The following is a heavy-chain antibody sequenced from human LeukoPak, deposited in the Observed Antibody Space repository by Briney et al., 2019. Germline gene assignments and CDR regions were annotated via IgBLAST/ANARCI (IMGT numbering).Heavy chain of an antibody. CDR2: ISSSSSTI. CDR1: GFTFSSYS. D-gene: IGHD6-6*01. V-gene: IGHV3-48*01. CDR3: ARELIAARSFDH. J-gene: IGHJ5*02. Sequence: XCAXSGFTFSSYSXNWVRQAPGKGMEWVSYISSSSSTIYYADSVKGRFNISRENAKNSLYLQMNSLRAEDTAVYYCARELIAARSFDHWGQGTLVTVSS.